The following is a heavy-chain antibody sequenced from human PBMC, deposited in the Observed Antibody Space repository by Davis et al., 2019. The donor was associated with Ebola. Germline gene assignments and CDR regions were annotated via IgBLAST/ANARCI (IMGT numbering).Heavy chain of an antibody. CDR3: ARGPRYSMSLHQGPIGLPPGTLLQEHL. CDR1: GGSISSYY. CDR2: IYYSGST. J-gene: IGHJ6*01. V-gene: IGHV4-59*01. Sequence: MPSETLSLTCTVSGGSISSYYWSWIRQPPGKGLEWIGYIYYSGSTNYNPSLKSRVTISVDTSKNQFSLKLSSVTAADTAVYYCARGPRYSMSLHQGPIGLPPGTLLQEHLWG. D-gene: IGHD6-13*01.